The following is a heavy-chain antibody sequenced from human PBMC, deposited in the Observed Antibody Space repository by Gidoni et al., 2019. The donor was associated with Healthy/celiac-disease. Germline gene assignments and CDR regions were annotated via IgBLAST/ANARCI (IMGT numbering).Heavy chain of an antibody. D-gene: IGHD6-19*01. J-gene: IGHJ4*02. CDR1: GGSISSYY. CDR2: IYTSGST. Sequence: QVQLQESGPGLVTPSETLSLTCTVSGGSISSYYWSWLRQPAGKGLEWIGRIYTSGSTNYNPSLKSRVTMSVDTSKNQFFLKLSSVTAADTAVYYCARDRMDYGSGWYFDYWGQGTLVTVSS. CDR3: ARDRMDYGSGWYFDY. V-gene: IGHV4-4*07.